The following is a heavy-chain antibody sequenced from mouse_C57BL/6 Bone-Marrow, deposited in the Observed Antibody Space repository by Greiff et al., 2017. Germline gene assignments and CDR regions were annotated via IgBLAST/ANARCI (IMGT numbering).Heavy chain of an antibody. CDR3: ARSAYGNYPMDY. Sequence: QVQLQQSGPELVKPGASVKISCKASGYAFSSSWMNWVKQRPGKGLEWIGRIYPGDGDTNYNGKFKGKATLTADNSSSTAYMQLSSLTSEDSAVYCCARSAYGNYPMDYWGQGTSVTVSS. D-gene: IGHD2-1*01. CDR1: GYAFSSSW. V-gene: IGHV1-82*01. J-gene: IGHJ4*01. CDR2: IYPGDGDT.